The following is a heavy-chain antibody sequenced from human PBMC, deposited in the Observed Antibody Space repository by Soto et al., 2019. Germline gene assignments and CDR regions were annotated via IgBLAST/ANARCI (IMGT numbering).Heavy chain of an antibody. D-gene: IGHD3-3*01. CDR1: GYTFTSYG. Sequence: ASVKVSCKASGYTFTSYGISWVRQAPGQGLEWIGRISAYNGNTNYAQKLQGRVTMTTDTSTSTAYMELRSLRSDDTAVYYCARAPTYTSYYDFWSGYYSDYYYYMDVWGKGTTVTVSS. CDR3: ARAPTYTSYYDFWSGYYSDYYYYMDV. V-gene: IGHV1-18*01. CDR2: ISAYNGNT. J-gene: IGHJ6*03.